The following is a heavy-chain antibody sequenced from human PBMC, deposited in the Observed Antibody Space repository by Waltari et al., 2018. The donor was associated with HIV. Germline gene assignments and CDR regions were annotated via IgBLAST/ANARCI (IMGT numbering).Heavy chain of an antibody. CDR3: AIPPSITGTTS. Sequence: EVQLLESGGGLVQPGGSLRLSCAASGFTFRSHAMRWVRQAPGKGLEWVSAISGSGGSTYYADSVKGRFTISRDNSKNTLYLQMNSLRAEDTAVYYCAIPPSITGTTSWGQGTLVTVSS. CDR2: ISGSGGST. D-gene: IGHD1-7*01. V-gene: IGHV3-23*01. CDR1: GFTFRSHA. J-gene: IGHJ4*02.